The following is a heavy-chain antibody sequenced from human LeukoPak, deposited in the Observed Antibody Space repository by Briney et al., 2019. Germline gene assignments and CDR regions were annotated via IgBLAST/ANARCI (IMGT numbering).Heavy chain of an antibody. Sequence: ASVKVSCKASGYNFTNYGISWVRQAPGHGLEGMGWISVYSGDTNYAHKLQDRVTMTTDTSTSTAFMELRGLRSDDTAFYYCARAPSFGDYGGDYWGQGTLVTVSS. CDR3: ARAPSFGDYGGDY. D-gene: IGHD4-17*01. CDR2: ISVYSGDT. V-gene: IGHV1-18*01. J-gene: IGHJ4*02. CDR1: GYNFTNYG.